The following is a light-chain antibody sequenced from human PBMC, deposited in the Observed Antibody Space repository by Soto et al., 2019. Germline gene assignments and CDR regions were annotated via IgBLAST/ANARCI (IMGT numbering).Light chain of an antibody. V-gene: IGKV1-39*01. CDR3: QQTDTTPMT. CDR2: ASS. CDR1: QPISNN. Sequence: DIQMTQSPYSLSASVGERVTISCRASQPISNNLNWYQQRPGKPPNLLLYASSSVQRGVPPRFSGRGSGTEFTLTISSLQPEDFAIYYCQQTDTTPMTFGPGTRLDIK. J-gene: IGKJ5*01.